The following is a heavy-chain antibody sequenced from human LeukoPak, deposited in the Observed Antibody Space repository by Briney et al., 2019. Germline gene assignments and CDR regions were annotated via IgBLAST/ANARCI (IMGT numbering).Heavy chain of an antibody. D-gene: IGHD1-1*01. CDR2: IYYSGGA. CDR1: GDSISPYY. CDR3: ARDKVPGDY. Sequence: SETLSLTCTVSGDSISPYYWNWIRQPPGQGLKWIGYIYYSGGADYNPALKSRVTISIDTSKNQFSLKLSSVTAADTAVYFCARDKVPGDYWGQGTLVTVSS. J-gene: IGHJ4*02. V-gene: IGHV4-59*01.